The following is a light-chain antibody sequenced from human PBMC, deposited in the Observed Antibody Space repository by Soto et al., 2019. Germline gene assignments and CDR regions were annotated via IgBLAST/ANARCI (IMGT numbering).Light chain of an antibody. CDR2: DAS. V-gene: IGKV3-11*01. J-gene: IGKJ1*01. CDR3: QQRSNWPPT. CDR1: QSVSSY. Sequence: NVLAQSPAPLFLSTRERATLSCRASQSVSSYLAWYQQKPGQAPRLLIYDASNRATGIPARFSGSGSGTDFTLTISSLEPEDFAVYYCQQRSNWPPTFGQGTKVDIK.